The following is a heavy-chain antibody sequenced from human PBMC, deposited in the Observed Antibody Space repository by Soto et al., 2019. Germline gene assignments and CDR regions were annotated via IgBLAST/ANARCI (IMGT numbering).Heavy chain of an antibody. CDR3: ARHDHYDSSGYYYVRAFDI. V-gene: IGHV5-10-1*01. CDR1: GYSFTSYW. Sequence: GESLKISCKGSGYSFTSYWISWVRQMPGKGLEWMGRIDPSDSYTNYSPSFQGHVTISADKSISTAYLQWSSLKASDTAMYYCARHDHYDSSGYYYVRAFDIWGQGTMVTVSS. D-gene: IGHD3-22*01. CDR2: IDPSDSYT. J-gene: IGHJ3*02.